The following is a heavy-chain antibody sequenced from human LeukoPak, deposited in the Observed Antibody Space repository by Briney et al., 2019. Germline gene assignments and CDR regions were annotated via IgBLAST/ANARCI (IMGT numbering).Heavy chain of an antibody. CDR1: GYSFTSYW. V-gene: IGHV5-51*01. J-gene: IGHJ5*02. CDR2: IYPGDSDT. Sequence: GESLKISCKGSGYSFTSYWIGWVRQMPGKGLEWMGIIYPGDSDTRYSPSFQGQVTISADKSISTVYLQWSSLKASATAIYYGAIRGGGYSSTSXNWFDPXXXXTLVIV. CDR3: AIRGGGYSSTSXNWFDP. D-gene: IGHD6-13*01.